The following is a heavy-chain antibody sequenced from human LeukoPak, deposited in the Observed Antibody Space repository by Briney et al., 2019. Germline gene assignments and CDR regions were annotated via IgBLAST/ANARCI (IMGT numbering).Heavy chain of an antibody. V-gene: IGHV7-4-1*02. J-gene: IGHJ4*02. D-gene: IGHD1-26*01. CDR3: ARPSDEDYFDY. Sequence: GASVKVSCKASGYTFTKYATNWVRQAPGQGLEWMGWINTITGNPTYAQGFTGRFVFSLDTSVSTAYLQISSLKAEDTAVYYCARPSDEDYFDYWGQGTLVTVSS. CDR1: GYTFTKYA. CDR2: INTITGNP.